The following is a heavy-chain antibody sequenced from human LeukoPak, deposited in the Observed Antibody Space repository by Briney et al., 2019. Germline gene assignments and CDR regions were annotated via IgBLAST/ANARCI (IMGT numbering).Heavy chain of an antibody. CDR1: GGSISSSSYY. CDR2: IYYSGNT. D-gene: IGHD2-2*01. Sequence: SETLCLTCTVSGGSISSSSYYWDWIRQPPGKGLEWIGAIYYSGNTNYNPSLKSRVTISVDTSKNQFSLKLSSVTAADTAVYYCARHRIPAALASAFDYWGQGTLVTVSS. V-gene: IGHV4-39*01. CDR3: ARHRIPAALASAFDY. J-gene: IGHJ4*02.